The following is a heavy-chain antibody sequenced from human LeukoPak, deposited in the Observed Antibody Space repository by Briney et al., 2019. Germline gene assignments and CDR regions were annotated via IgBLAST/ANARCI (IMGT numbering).Heavy chain of an antibody. CDR1: GGSISTYY. Sequence: SETLSLTRSVSGGSISTYYWSWIRQTPGKGLEWIGYVYDSGTTNYNPSLKGRVTISSDTPKNQFSLNLRSVNAADTAIYYCARHGGSLGYFYYTGQGTLVTVSS. V-gene: IGHV4-59*08. J-gene: IGHJ4*02. CDR2: VYDSGTT. D-gene: IGHD1-26*01. CDR3: ARHGGSLGYFYY.